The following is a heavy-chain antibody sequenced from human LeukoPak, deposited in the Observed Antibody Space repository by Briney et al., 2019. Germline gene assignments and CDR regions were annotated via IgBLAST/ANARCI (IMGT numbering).Heavy chain of an antibody. Sequence: PGGSLRLSCAASGFTFSDYYMSWIRQAPGKGLEWVSYISSSGSTIYYADSVKGRFTISRDNAKNSLYLQMNSLRAEDTAVHYCASIPLLWFGELFPDYWGQGTLVTVPS. J-gene: IGHJ4*02. CDR3: ASIPLLWFGELFPDY. CDR1: GFTFSDYY. CDR2: ISSSGSTI. D-gene: IGHD3-10*01. V-gene: IGHV3-11*04.